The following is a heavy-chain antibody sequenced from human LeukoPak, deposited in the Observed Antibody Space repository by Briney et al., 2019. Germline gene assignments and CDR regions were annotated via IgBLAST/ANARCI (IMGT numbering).Heavy chain of an antibody. V-gene: IGHV4-61*02. Sequence: PSETLSLTCTVSGGSISSGSYYWSWIRQPAGKGLEWIGRIYTSGSTNYNPSLKSRVTISIDTSKNQFSLKLSSATAADTAVYYCARGDIVGANYEFDYWGQGTLVTVSS. CDR1: GGSISSGSYY. J-gene: IGHJ4*02. D-gene: IGHD1-26*01. CDR2: IYTSGST. CDR3: ARGDIVGANYEFDY.